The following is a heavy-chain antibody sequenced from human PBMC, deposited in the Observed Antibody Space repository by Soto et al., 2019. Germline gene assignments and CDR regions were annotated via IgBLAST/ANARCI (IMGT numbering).Heavy chain of an antibody. CDR3: ARDRYFYDSAGYYRTLDS. V-gene: IGHV4-59*01. Sequence: QVHLQESGPGLVKPSETLSLSCTISGGSFNNDYWTWIRQSPGKGLEWIGYIFHSGITDYNPSVKSRVTIYIDKSKSLFSLKLTSVTAADTAVYYCARDRYFYDSAGYYRTLDSWGQGILVTVSS. CDR1: GGSFNNDY. D-gene: IGHD3-22*01. J-gene: IGHJ5*01. CDR2: IFHSGIT.